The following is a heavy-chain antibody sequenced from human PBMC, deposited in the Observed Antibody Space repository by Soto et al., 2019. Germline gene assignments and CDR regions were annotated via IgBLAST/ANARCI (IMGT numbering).Heavy chain of an antibody. CDR3: AKDPMGYIAVSDLYSDY. J-gene: IGHJ4*02. CDR1: GFTFSSYG. D-gene: IGHD2-15*01. CDR2: ISYDGSNK. Sequence: GGSLRLSCAASGFTFSSYGMHWVRQAPGKGLEWVAVISYDGSNKYYADSVKGRFTISRDNSKNTLFLQMNSLRAEDTAVYYCAKDPMGYIAVSDLYSDYWGQGTLVTVSS. V-gene: IGHV3-30*18.